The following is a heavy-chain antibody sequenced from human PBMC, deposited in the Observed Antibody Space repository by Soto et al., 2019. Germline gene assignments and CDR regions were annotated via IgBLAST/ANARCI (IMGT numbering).Heavy chain of an antibody. CDR1: GFTISSYA. J-gene: IGHJ4*02. D-gene: IGHD2-2*01. CDR3: ANPRYCSSTSCLTRFGY. Sequence: SGFTISSYAMHWVRQAAGKGVGWVSAISGSGGSAYYADSVKGRFTISRDNSKNTLYLQMNSLRAEDTAVYYCANPRYCSSTSCLTRFGYWGQGTLVTVSS. CDR2: ISGSGGSA. V-gene: IGHV3-23*01.